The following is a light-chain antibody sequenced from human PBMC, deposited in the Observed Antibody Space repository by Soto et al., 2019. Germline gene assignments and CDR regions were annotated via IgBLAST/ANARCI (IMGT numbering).Light chain of an antibody. Sequence: EIVLTQSPGTLSLSPGERATLSCRASQSVSSYLAWYQQKPGQAPRLLIYDASNRATGIPARFSGSGSGTEFTLTISSLQSEDSALYYCQQHNKWPPVFGQGTKVDIK. V-gene: IGKV3-11*01. J-gene: IGKJ1*01. CDR2: DAS. CDR3: QQHNKWPPV. CDR1: QSVSSY.